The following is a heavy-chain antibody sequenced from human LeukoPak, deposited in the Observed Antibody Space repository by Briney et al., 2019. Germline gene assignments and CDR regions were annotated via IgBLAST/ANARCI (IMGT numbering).Heavy chain of an antibody. D-gene: IGHD3-16*02. V-gene: IGHV3-21*01. CDR1: PTFPFSDYS. CDR3: ARDRFRSSDV. J-gene: IGHJ6*04. Sequence: PGGSLRLSCVGSPTFPFSDYSLHWVRQAPGKGLEWVSSISRTGGDIYYTDSVKGRFTISRDNAKSSLYLQMETLRVEDTAVYYCARDRFRSSDVWGKGTTVTVSS. CDR2: ISRTGGDI.